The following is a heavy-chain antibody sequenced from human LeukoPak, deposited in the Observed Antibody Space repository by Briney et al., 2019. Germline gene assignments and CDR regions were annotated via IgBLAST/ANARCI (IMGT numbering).Heavy chain of an antibody. CDR3: ASYGDYLE. D-gene: IGHD4-17*01. V-gene: IGHV4-39*01. CDR2: IYYSGST. CDR1: GGSISSSSYY. J-gene: IGHJ4*02. Sequence: SETLSLTCTVSGGSISSSSYYWGWIRQPPGEGLEWIGSIYYSGSTYYNPSLKSRVTISVDTSKNQFSLKLSSVTAADMAVYYCASYGDYLEWGQGTLVTVSS.